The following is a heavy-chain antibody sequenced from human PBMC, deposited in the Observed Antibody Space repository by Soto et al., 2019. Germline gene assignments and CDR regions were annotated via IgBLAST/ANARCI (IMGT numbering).Heavy chain of an antibody. CDR2: VYYTGST. D-gene: IGHD3-10*01. CDR3: VRQGIGDLHGLVDV. V-gene: IGHV4-59*08. J-gene: IGHJ6*02. Sequence: QVQLQQSGPGLVKPSETLSLTCTVSSVPSRSHNWGWIRQPPGRGLEWIGYVYYTGSTSYNPSLKSRVTISADTSTNHISLTLSSVTAADTAVYYCVRQGIGDLHGLVDVWGQGTTVSVSS. CDR1: SVPSRSHN.